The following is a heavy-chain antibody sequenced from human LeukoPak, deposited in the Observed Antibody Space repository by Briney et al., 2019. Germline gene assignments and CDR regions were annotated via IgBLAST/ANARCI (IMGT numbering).Heavy chain of an antibody. J-gene: IGHJ3*02. CDR2: IYGGGTT. Sequence: GGSLRLSCAASGFTVSSNYMSWVRQAPGKGLEWVSVIYGGGTTYYADSVRGRFTISRDDSRNTLYLQMNSLRAEDTAVYYCARASYDSSGWNTFDIWGQGTMVTVSS. CDR3: ARASYDSSGWNTFDI. CDR1: GFTVSSNY. V-gene: IGHV3-53*01. D-gene: IGHD3-22*01.